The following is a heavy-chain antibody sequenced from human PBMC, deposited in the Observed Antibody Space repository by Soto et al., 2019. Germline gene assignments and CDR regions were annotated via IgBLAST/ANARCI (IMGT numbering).Heavy chain of an antibody. Sequence: ASVKVSCKASGYAFTSYAMHWVRQAPGQRLEWMGWINADNGNINYAQKLQGRVTMTTDTSTSTAYMELRSLRSDDTAVYYCARVINTVLRYFDWPESWFDPWGQGTLVTVSS. J-gene: IGHJ5*02. V-gene: IGHV1-3*01. CDR2: INADNGNI. CDR1: GYAFTSYA. CDR3: ARVINTVLRYFDWPESWFDP. D-gene: IGHD3-9*01.